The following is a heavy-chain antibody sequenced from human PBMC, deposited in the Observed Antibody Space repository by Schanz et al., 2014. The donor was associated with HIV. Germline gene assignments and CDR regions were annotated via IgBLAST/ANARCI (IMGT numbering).Heavy chain of an antibody. CDR1: GGTFSIYA. V-gene: IGHV1-2*02. Sequence: QVQLVQSGAEVKKPGSSVKVSCKASGGTFSIYAISWVRQAPGQGLEWMGWINPNEGDTKFAQKFRGRVTMTRDTSISTAYMELTRLRFDDTAVYYCAKSRFQLHWFDSWGQGTLVTVSS. J-gene: IGHJ5*01. CDR2: INPNEGDT. D-gene: IGHD2-2*01. CDR3: AKSRFQLHWFDS.